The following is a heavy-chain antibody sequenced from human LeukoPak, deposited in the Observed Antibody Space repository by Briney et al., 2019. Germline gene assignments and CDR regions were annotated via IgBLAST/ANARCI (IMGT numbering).Heavy chain of an antibody. J-gene: IGHJ1*01. CDR2: ISDSGNTI. V-gene: IGHV3-11*01. D-gene: IGHD6-19*01. Sequence: AGGSLRLSCAASGFTFSNYYMTWIRQAPGKGLQWISFISDSGNTIYYADSVEGRFTISRDNAKNSLYLQMHSLRAEDTAMYYCARSTLPGRSGRTECFQHWGQGTLVTVSS. CDR3: ARSTLPGRSGRTECFQH. CDR1: GFTFSNYY.